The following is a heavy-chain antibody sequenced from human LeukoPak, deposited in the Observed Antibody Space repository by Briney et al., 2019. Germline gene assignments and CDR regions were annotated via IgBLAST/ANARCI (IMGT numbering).Heavy chain of an antibody. CDR2: IWYDGSNK. V-gene: IGHV3-33*01. CDR1: GFTFSSYG. CDR3: ARNYYYDSTRLYYFDY. D-gene: IGHD3-22*01. Sequence: GGSLRLSCAASGFTFSSYGMHWVRQAPGKGLEWVAVIWYDGSNKYYADSVKGRFTISRDNSKNTLYLQMNSLRAEDTAVYYCARNYYYDSTRLYYFDYWGQGTLVTVSS. J-gene: IGHJ4*02.